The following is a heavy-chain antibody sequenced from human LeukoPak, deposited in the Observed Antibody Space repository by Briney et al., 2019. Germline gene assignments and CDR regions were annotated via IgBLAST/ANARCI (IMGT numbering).Heavy chain of an antibody. Sequence: GESLRLSCATSGFTFSSSTFGSYTMNWVRQAPGKGLEWVSSISSTGTYIYYTDSVKGRSTISRDIANSLLYLQMNSLRADDTAVYYCARDLDYSTGFDYWGQGTLVTVSS. CDR2: ISSTGTYI. J-gene: IGHJ4*02. CDR1: GFTFSSSTFGSYT. CDR3: ARDLDYSTGFDY. V-gene: IGHV3-21*01. D-gene: IGHD4-11*01.